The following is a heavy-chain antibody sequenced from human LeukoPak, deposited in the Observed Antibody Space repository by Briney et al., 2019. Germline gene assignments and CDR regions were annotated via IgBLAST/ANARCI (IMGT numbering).Heavy chain of an antibody. D-gene: IGHD1-26*01. Sequence: GGSLRLSCAASGFTFSSYSMNWVRQAPGKGLEWVSSISSSSSYIYYADSVKGRFTISRDNAKNSLYLQMNSLRAEDTAVYYCARDSGSYLYYFDYWGQGTLVTVSS. V-gene: IGHV3-21*01. CDR2: ISSSSSYI. J-gene: IGHJ4*02. CDR1: GFTFSSYS. CDR3: ARDSGSYLYYFDY.